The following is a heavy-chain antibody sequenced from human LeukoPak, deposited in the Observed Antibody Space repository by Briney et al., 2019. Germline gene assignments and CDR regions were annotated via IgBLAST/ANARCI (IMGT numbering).Heavy chain of an antibody. CDR1: GGSINGYY. CDR2: IYYSGST. J-gene: IGHJ4*02. Sequence: SATLSLTCTVSGGSINGYYWSWFRQTPGKGLEWIGDIYYSGSTNYNPSLKSRVTISVDTSKNQFSLKLSSVTAADTAVYYFARHTDIAPLSSLKYWGQGTLVTVSS. CDR3: ARHTDIAPLSSLKY. V-gene: IGHV4-59*08. D-gene: IGHD6-13*01.